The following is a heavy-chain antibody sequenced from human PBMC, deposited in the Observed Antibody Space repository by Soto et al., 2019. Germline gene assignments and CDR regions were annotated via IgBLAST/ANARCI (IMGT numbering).Heavy chain of an antibody. J-gene: IGHJ6*02. V-gene: IGHV3-23*01. D-gene: IGHD2-2*01. CDR1: GFTFSSYA. CDR2: ISGSGGST. Sequence: GGSLRLSCAASGFTFSSYAMSWVRQAPGKGLEWVSAISGSGGSTYYADSVKGRFTISRDNSKNTLYLQMNSLRAEDTAVYYCAKYGNGYCSSTSCPGADYYYYYGMDVWGQGTTVTVSS. CDR3: AKYGNGYCSSTSCPGADYYYYYGMDV.